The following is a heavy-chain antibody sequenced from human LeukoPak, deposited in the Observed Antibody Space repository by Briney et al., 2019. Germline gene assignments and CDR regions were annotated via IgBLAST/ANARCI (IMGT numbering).Heavy chain of an antibody. CDR3: ARIVTSSRPYDY. J-gene: IGHJ4*02. CDR1: GFSFSNYN. V-gene: IGHV3-48*04. D-gene: IGHD1-26*01. CDR2: ITLSSSTI. Sequence: GGSLRLSCAGSGFSFSNYNLHWVRQAPGKGLEWVSYITLSSSTIYYADSVRGRFTISRDNAKNSLFLQMDSLRAEDTAVYYCARIVTSSRPYDYWGQGTLVTVSS.